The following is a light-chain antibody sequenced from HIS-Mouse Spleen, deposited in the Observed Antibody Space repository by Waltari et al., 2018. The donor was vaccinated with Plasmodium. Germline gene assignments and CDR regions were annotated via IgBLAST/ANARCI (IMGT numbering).Light chain of an antibody. V-gene: IGLV2-14*03. CDR1: SSAVGCYNY. CDR3: SSYTSSSTLV. Sequence: QSALTQPASVSGSPGQSITISCTGTSSAVGCYNYVSWYQQHPGKAPKLMIYDVSNRPSGVSNRFSGSKSGNTASLTISGLQAEDEADYYCSSYTSSSTLVFGTGTKVTVL. J-gene: IGLJ1*01. CDR2: DVS.